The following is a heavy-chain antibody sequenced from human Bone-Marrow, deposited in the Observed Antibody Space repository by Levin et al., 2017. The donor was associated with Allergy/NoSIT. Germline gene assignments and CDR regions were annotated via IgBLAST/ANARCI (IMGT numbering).Heavy chain of an antibody. CDR3: AKDLSPRIAVTGNIEY. CDR1: GFTFNDYT. J-gene: IGHJ4*02. CDR2: ISWDASTT. V-gene: IGHV3-43*01. D-gene: IGHD6-19*01. Sequence: PGGSLRLSCAASGFTFNDYTMHWVRQAPRRGLEWVSLISWDASTTYYADSVRGRFTISRDNSKNALYLQMNSLTTEDTALYYCAKDLSPRIAVTGNIEYWGQGTLVTVSS.